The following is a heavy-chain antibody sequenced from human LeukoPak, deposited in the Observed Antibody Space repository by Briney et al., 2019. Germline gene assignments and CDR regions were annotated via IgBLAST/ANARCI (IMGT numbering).Heavy chain of an antibody. D-gene: IGHD4-17*01. CDR1: GFTFSSFA. J-gene: IGHJ5*02. CDR2: ISGGGGST. V-gene: IGHV3-23*01. CDR3: ARDRTTVTTPIA. Sequence: GGSLRLSCAASGFTFSSFAMSRVRQAPGKGLEWVSSISGGGGSTYYADSVKGRFTISRDSSKSTLYLQMNSLRAEDTAIYYCARDRTTVTTPIAWGQGTLVTVSS.